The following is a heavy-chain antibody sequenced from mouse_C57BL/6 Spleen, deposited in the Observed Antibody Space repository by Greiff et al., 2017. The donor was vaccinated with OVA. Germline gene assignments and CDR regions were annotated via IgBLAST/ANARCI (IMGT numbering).Heavy chain of an antibody. CDR2: IYPRSGNT. CDR1: GYTFTSYG. V-gene: IGHV1-81*01. J-gene: IGHJ4*01. D-gene: IGHD3-2*02. CDR3: ARRAQAFAMDY. Sequence: VQGVESGAELARPGASVKLSCKASGYTFTSYGISWVKQRTGQGLEWIGEIYPRSGNTYYNEKFKGKATLTADKSSSTAYMELRSLTSEDSAVYFCARRAQAFAMDYWGQGTSVTVSS.